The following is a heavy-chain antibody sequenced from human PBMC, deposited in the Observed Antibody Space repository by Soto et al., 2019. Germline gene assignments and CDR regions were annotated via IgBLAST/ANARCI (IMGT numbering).Heavy chain of an antibody. CDR1: GGSISSGGYY. Sequence: SETLSLTCTVSGGSISSGGYYWSWIRQHPGKGLEWIGYIYYSGSTYYNPSLKSRVTISVDTSKNQFSLKLSSVTAADTAVYYCAETTVTGRAFDLWGQGTMVTVSS. CDR3: AETTVTGRAFDL. J-gene: IGHJ3*01. D-gene: IGHD4-17*01. V-gene: IGHV4-31*03. CDR2: IYYSGST.